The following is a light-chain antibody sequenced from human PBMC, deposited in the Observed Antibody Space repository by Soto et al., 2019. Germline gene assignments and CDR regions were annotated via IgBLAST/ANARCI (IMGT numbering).Light chain of an antibody. CDR2: AAS. CDR3: QQYNSYPLT. Sequence: AIRMTQTQSSFSASTGDRVTITCRASQGISSYLAWYQQKPGKAPKLLIYAASTLESGVPSRFSGSGSGTEFTLTISGLQPDDFATYYCQQYNSYPLTFGGGTKV. V-gene: IGKV1-8*01. CDR1: QGISSY. J-gene: IGKJ4*01.